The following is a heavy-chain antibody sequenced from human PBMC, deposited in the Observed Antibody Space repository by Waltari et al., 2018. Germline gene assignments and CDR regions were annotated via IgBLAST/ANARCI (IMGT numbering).Heavy chain of an antibody. CDR1: GGSISSGSYY. CDR3: ARGFGVVPFDY. D-gene: IGHD3-3*01. J-gene: IGHJ4*02. V-gene: IGHV4-61*02. Sequence: QVQLQESGPGLVKPSQPLSLTCTVSGGSISSGSYYWSWIRQPAGKGLVWIGRIYTSGSTNNNPSLKSRVTISVDTSKNQFSLKLSSVTAADTAVYYCARGFGVVPFDYWGQGTLVTVSS. CDR2: IYTSGST.